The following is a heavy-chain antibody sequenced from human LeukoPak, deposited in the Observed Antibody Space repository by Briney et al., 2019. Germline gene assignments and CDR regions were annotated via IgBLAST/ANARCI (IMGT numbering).Heavy chain of an antibody. D-gene: IGHD2-2*01. Sequence: SETLSLTCTVSGGSISSSSYYWGWIRQPPGKGLEWIGSIYYSGSTYYNPSLKSRVTISVDTSKNQFSLKLSSVTAADTAVYYCARTYCSSTSCYRHYYHYYGMDVWGQGTTVTVSS. CDR3: ARTYCSSTSCYRHYYHYYGMDV. CDR1: GGSISSSSYY. CDR2: IYYSGST. J-gene: IGHJ6*02. V-gene: IGHV4-39*01.